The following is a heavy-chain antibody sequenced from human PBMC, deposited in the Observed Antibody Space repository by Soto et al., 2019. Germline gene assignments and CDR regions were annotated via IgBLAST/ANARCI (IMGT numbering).Heavy chain of an antibody. V-gene: IGHV4-39*02. J-gene: IGHJ6*02. D-gene: IGHD6-19*01. CDR3: ARDNRGTHGAGTLYYYYGMDV. Sequence: PSETLSLTCTVSGASIIAGNFYWAWIRQSPGTGLEWMGSICFGRDTYFNPSLKSRLTISADTSKNQLSLNLNSVTAADTAVYYCARDNRGTHGAGTLYYYYGMDVWGQGTTVTVS. CDR1: GASIIAGNFY. CDR2: ICFGRDT.